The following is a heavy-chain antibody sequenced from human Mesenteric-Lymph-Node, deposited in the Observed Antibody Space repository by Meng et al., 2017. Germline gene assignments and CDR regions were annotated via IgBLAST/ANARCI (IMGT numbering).Heavy chain of an antibody. Sequence: SVKVSCKASGGTFSSYAISWVRQAPGQGLEWMGGIIPIFGTANYAQKFQGRVTITTDESTSTAYMELSSLRSEDTAVYYCARHIVGATKAGDDAFDIWGQGTMVTVSS. CDR3: ARHIVGATKAGDDAFDI. D-gene: IGHD1-26*01. CDR2: IIPIFGTA. V-gene: IGHV1-69*05. J-gene: IGHJ3*02. CDR1: GGTFSSYA.